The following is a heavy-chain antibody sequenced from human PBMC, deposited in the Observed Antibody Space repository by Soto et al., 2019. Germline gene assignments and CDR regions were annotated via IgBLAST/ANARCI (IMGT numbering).Heavy chain of an antibody. V-gene: IGHV1-45*02. J-gene: IGHJ4*02. CDR3: AIQHRGGATGYFDY. CDR2: ITPFNGNT. D-gene: IGHD1-26*01. CDR1: GYTFTYRY. Sequence: QMQLVQSGAEVKKTGSSVKVSCKASGYTFTYRYLHWVRQAPGQALEWMGWITPFNGNTNYAQKFQDRVTITRDRSMSTAYMELSSLRSEDTAMYYCAIQHRGGATGYFDYWGQGTLVTVSS.